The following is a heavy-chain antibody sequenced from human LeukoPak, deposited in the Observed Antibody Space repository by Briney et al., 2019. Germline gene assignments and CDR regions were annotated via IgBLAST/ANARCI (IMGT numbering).Heavy chain of an antibody. CDR1: GGSISSGGYS. Sequence: SETLSLTCAVSGGSISSGGYSWSWIRQPPGKGLEWIGYIYHSGSTYYNPSLKSRVTISVDRSKNQFSLKLSPVTAADTAVYYCARGYCSSTSCYPNWFDPWGQGTLVTVSS. J-gene: IGHJ5*02. D-gene: IGHD2-2*01. CDR3: ARGYCSSTSCYPNWFDP. V-gene: IGHV4-30-2*01. CDR2: IYHSGST.